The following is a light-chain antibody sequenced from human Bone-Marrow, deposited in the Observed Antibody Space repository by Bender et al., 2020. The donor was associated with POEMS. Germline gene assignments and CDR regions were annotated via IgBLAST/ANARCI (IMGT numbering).Light chain of an antibody. J-gene: IGLJ2*01. V-gene: IGLV2-14*01. CDR3: SSFTSGSSPVV. CDR1: SSDVGGHNY. Sequence: QSALTQPASVSGSPGQSITISCTGSSSDVGGHNYVSWYQQHPGTAPKLMIYEVSNRPSGVSDRFSGSKSGHTASLTISGLQAEDEADYYCSSFTSGSSPVVFGGGTKLTVL. CDR2: EVS.